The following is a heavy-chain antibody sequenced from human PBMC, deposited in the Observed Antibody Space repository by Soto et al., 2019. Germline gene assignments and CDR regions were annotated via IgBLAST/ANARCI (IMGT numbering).Heavy chain of an antibody. V-gene: IGHV3-23*01. CDR1: GFTFSSYA. CDR3: ANPYGSGNYYIH. Sequence: EVQLLESGGGLVQPGGSLRLSCAASGFTFSSYAMSWVRQAPGKGLEWVSAISGSGGSTYYADSVKGRFTISRDNSKNTLYLQMNSLRAEDTAVYYCANPYGSGNYYIHWGQGTLFTVSS. CDR2: ISGSGGST. D-gene: IGHD3-10*01. J-gene: IGHJ1*01.